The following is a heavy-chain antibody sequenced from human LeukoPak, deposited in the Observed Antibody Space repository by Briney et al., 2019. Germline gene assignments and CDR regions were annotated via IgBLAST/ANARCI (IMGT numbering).Heavy chain of an antibody. J-gene: IGHJ4*02. CDR1: GGSISSGGYY. Sequence: TSQTLSLTCTVSGGSISSGGYYWSWIRQHPGKGLEWIGYIYYSGSTYYNPSLKSRVTISVDTSKNQFSLKLSSVTAADTAVYYCARDPGGVIPAGYFDYWGQGTLVTVSS. CDR3: ARDPGGVIPAGYFDY. CDR2: IYYSGST. D-gene: IGHD2-8*02. V-gene: IGHV4-31*03.